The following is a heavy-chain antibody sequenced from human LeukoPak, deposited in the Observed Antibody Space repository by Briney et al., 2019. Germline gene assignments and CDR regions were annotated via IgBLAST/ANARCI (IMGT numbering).Heavy chain of an antibody. D-gene: IGHD2-21*02. CDR2: ISYDGSNK. J-gene: IGHJ1*01. V-gene: IGHV3-30-3*01. Sequence: GRSLRLSCAASGFTFSSYAMHWVRQAPGKGLEWVAVISYDGSNKYYADSVKGRFTISRDNSMNTLYLQMNSLRAEDTAVYYCAREAYCGGDCYKEYFQHWGQGTLVTVSS. CDR1: GFTFSSYA. CDR3: AREAYCGGDCYKEYFQH.